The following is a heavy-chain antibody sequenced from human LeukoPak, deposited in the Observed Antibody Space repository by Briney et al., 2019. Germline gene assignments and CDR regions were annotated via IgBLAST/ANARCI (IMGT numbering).Heavy chain of an antibody. J-gene: IGHJ4*02. CDR2: IYYSGST. V-gene: IGHV4-39*07. D-gene: IGHD6-13*01. CDR3: ARARIAAAGTAPTPFDY. CDR1: GGSISSSSYY. Sequence: PSETLSLTCTVSGGSISSSSYYWGWIRQPPGKGLEWIGSIYYSGSTYYNPSLKSRVTISVDTSKNQFSLKLSSVTAADTAVYYCARARIAAAGTAPTPFDYWGQGTLVTVSS.